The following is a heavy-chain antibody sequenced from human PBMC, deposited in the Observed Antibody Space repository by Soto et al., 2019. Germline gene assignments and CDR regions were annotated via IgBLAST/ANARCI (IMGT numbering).Heavy chain of an antibody. Sequence: SVKVSCKASGGTFSSYAISWVRQAPGQGLEWMGGIIPIFGTANYAQKFQGRVTITADESTSTAYMELSSLRSEDTAVYYCARDGSSSSEYYYYGMDVWGQGTTVTVSS. V-gene: IGHV1-69*13. CDR2: IIPIFGTA. J-gene: IGHJ6*02. CDR1: GGTFSSYA. D-gene: IGHD6-6*01. CDR3: ARDGSSSSEYYYYGMDV.